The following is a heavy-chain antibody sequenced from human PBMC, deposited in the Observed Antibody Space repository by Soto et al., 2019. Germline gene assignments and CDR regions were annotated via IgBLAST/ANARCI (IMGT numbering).Heavy chain of an antibody. D-gene: IGHD6-19*01. V-gene: IGHV1-18*01. CDR2: ISAYNGNT. CDR3: ATFLRFTAGYYYYYALNV. Sequence: ASVKVSCKASGYTFTNYGITWVRQAPGQGLEWMGWISAYNGNTNYAQKFQGRVTMTKDTSTNTASMELSSLRSDDTAVYYCATFLRFTAGYYYYYALNVWGQGTTVTVSS. CDR1: GYTFTNYG. J-gene: IGHJ6*02.